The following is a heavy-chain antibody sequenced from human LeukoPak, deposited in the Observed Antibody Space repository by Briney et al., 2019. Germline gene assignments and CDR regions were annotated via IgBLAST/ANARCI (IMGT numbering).Heavy chain of an antibody. CDR2: ISYDGSNK. CDR3: ARVRPYDYIWGSYRPYDY. CDR1: GFTFSSYA. D-gene: IGHD3-16*02. V-gene: IGHV3-30*14. J-gene: IGHJ4*02. Sequence: GGSPRLSCAASGFTFSSYAMHWVRQAPGKGLEWVAVISYDGSNKYYADSVKGRFTISRDNSKNMLYLQMNSLRAEDTAIYYCARVRPYDYIWGSYRPYDYWGQGTLVTVSS.